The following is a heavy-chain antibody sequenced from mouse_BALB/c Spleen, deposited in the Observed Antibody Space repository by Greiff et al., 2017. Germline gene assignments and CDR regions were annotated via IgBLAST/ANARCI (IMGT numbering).Heavy chain of an antibody. V-gene: IGHV1-15*01. D-gene: IGHD1-1*01. CDR3: TRQPLDYYGSSPFDY. Sequence: QVQLQQSGAELVRPGASVTLSCKASGYTFTDYEMHWVKQTPVHGLEWIGAIDPETGGTAYNQKFKGKATLTADKSSSTAYMELRSLTSEDSAVYYCTRQPLDYYGSSPFDYWGQGTTLTVSS. CDR1: GYTFTDYE. CDR2: IDPETGGT. J-gene: IGHJ2*01.